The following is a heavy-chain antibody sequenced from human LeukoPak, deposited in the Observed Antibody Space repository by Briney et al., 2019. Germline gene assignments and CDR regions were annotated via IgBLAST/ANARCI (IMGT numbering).Heavy chain of an antibody. D-gene: IGHD3-22*01. CDR1: GGSISSGGYY. V-gene: IGHV4-30-2*01. CDR3: ARYGPSSWLLTAFDI. J-gene: IGHJ3*02. Sequence: PSETLSLTCTVSGGSISSGGYYWSWIRQPPGKGLEWIGYIYHSGSTYYNPSLKSRVTISVDRSKNQFSLKLSSVTAADTAVYYCARYGPSSWLLTAFDIWGQGTMVTVSS. CDR2: IYHSGST.